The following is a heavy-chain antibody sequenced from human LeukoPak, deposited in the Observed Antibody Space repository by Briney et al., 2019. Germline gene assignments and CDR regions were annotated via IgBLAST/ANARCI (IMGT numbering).Heavy chain of an antibody. J-gene: IGHJ4*02. CDR1: VFTFDDYG. CDR2: INWNGGST. Sequence: TGGSLRLSCAASVFTFDDYGMSWVRQAPGKGLEWVSGINWNGGSTGYADSVKGRFTISRDNAKNSLYLQMNSLRAEDTALYYCARDDDSSLPGDYWGQGTLVTVSS. CDR3: ARDDDSSLPGDY. V-gene: IGHV3-20*04. D-gene: IGHD3-22*01.